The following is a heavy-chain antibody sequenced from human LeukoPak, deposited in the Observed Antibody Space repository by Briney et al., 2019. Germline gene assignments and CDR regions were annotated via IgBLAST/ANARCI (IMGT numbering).Heavy chain of an antibody. V-gene: IGHV4-38-2*01. CDR3: ASGGLTDHFDY. CDR1: GYSISSGYH. CDR2: IYHSGST. Sequence: SETLSLTCAVSGYSISSGYHWGWIRQPPGKGLEWIGSIYHSGSTYYNPSLKSRVTISVDTSKNHFSLKLSFVTAADTAVYYCASGGLTDHFDYWGQGTLVTVSS. J-gene: IGHJ4*02. D-gene: IGHD4/OR15-4a*01.